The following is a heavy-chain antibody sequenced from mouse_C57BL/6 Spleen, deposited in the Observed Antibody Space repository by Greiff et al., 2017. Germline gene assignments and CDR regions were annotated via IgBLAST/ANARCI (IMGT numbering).Heavy chain of an antibody. CDR1: GYTFTDYY. D-gene: IGHD1-1*01. Sequence: EVQLQQSGPELVKPGASVKISCKASGYTFTDYYMNWVKQSHGKSLEWIGDINPNNGGTSYNQKFKGKATLTVDKSSSTAYMELRSLTSEDSAVYYCAREGGYITTVVADYWGQGTTRTVSS. V-gene: IGHV1-26*01. CDR2: INPNNGGT. J-gene: IGHJ2*01. CDR3: AREGGYITTVVADY.